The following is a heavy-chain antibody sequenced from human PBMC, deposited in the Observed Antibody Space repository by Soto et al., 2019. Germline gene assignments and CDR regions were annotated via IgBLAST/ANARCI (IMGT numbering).Heavy chain of an antibody. Sequence: QVQLVQSAAEAKKTGASVKVSCKTSGYTFTSYGVSWVRQAPGQGLEWLAWISAWNADTNYAQKIQGRVTVTTDTSTSTAYMELRSLRSDDTVVYYCARALYYHDNSANYYFDYWGQGTLVTVSS. J-gene: IGHJ4*02. CDR1: GYTFTSYG. CDR2: ISAWNADT. CDR3: ARALYYHDNSANYYFDY. D-gene: IGHD3-22*01. V-gene: IGHV1-18*01.